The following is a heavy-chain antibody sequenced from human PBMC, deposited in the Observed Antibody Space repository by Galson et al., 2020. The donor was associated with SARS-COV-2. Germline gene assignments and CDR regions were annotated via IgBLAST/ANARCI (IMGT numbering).Heavy chain of an antibody. CDR2: MSSSGTQI. CDR1: GLAFNKYT. V-gene: IGHV3-21*01. D-gene: IGHD6-13*01. J-gene: IGHJ2*01. CDR3: ARAVGTAAFYYWYFDL. Sequence: KIGESLKISCAASGLAFNKYTMNWVRQAPGKGPEWLSSMSSSGTQIFYAASVRGRFTISRDDARNSLSLQMNSLSAEDTAVYYCARAVGTAAFYYWYFDLWCRGTLVTVSS.